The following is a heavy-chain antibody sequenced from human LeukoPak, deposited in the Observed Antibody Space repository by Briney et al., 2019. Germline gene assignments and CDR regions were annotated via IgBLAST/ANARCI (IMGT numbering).Heavy chain of an antibody. Sequence: SETLSHTCTVYGGSISSSRYYWGWIRQPPGKGLEWNGRIYYSGSTYYNPSLKHRVTISVDTSENQFTLKLSSVTAADTAVYYCASLIAAAGNFDYWGQGNLVTVSS. J-gene: IGHJ4*02. CDR3: ASLIAAAGNFDY. V-gene: IGHV4-39*06. CDR2: IYYSGST. CDR1: GGSISSSRYY. D-gene: IGHD6-13*01.